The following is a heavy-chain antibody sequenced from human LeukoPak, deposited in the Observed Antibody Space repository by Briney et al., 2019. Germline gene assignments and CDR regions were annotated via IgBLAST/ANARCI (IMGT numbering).Heavy chain of an antibody. CDR3: AKGRRDGYYFDY. CDR2: ISYDGSNK. Sequence: GRSLRLSCAASGFTFNSYAMHWVRQAPGKGLEWVAFISYDGSNKYYADSVKGRFTISRDNPKNTLYLQMNSLRAEDTAVYYCAKGRRDGYYFDYWGQGTLVTVSS. CDR1: GFTFNSYA. V-gene: IGHV3-30*18. J-gene: IGHJ4*02. D-gene: IGHD5-24*01.